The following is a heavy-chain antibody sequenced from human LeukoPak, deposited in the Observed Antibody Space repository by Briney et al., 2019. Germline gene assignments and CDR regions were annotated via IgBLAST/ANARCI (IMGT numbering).Heavy chain of an antibody. V-gene: IGHV4-59*01. CDR1: GGSISSYY. CDR3: ARGVFDY. CDR2: IYYSGST. J-gene: IGHJ4*02. Sequence: SETLFLTCIVSGGSISSYYWSWIRQPPGKGLEWIGYIYYSGSTTYNPSLKSRVTISVDTSKNQFSLKLSSVTAADPAVYYCARGVFDYWGQGTLVTVSS.